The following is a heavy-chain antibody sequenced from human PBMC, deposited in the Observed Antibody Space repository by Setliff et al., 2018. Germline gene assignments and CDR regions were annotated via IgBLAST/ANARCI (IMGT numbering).Heavy chain of an antibody. CDR3: TRSRAPSVVLAADFDF. CDR2: IRGDYNRT. CDR1: XFVXITYA. D-gene: IGHD2-21*01. V-gene: IGHV1-18*01. J-gene: IGHJ4*02. Sequence: ASVKVSCXTSXFVXITYAXTXXRQXPGQGLEWIGWIRGDYNRTNEAQRFQXRVTMTTDXSTGTAYMEVASLRSDDTAVYYCTRSRAPSVVLAADFDFWGQGTPVTVSS.